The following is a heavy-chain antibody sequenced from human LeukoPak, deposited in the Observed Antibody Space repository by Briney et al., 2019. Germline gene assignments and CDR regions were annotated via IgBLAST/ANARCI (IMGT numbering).Heavy chain of an antibody. CDR2: IYYSGST. J-gene: IGHJ4*02. CDR1: GGSISSYY. V-gene: IGHV4-59*01. D-gene: IGHD1-26*01. Sequence: PSETLSLTCTVSGGSISSYYWSWIRQPPGKGLEWVGYIYYSGSTNYNPSLKSRVTISVDTSKNQFALKLSSVTAADTAVYYCARDPSYYVRWGQGTLVTVSS. CDR3: ARDPSYYVR.